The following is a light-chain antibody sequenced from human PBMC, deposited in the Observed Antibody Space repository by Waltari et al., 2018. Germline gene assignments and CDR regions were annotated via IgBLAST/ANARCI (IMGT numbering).Light chain of an antibody. Sequence: DIVMTQSPDSLTVSPGERATINWRSSQSVSDHVNNKNYLAWYRQKPGQPPKLLISWASTREFGVPDRFSGSGSGTEFTLTISSLQPEDVAVYYCQQYYNTPPTFGQGTKVAIK. CDR3: QQYYNTPPT. CDR2: WAS. J-gene: IGKJ1*01. V-gene: IGKV4-1*01. CDR1: QSVSDHVNNKNY.